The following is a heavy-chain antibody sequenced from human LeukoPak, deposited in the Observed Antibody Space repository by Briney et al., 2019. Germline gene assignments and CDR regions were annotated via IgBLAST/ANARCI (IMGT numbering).Heavy chain of an antibody. D-gene: IGHD3-22*01. Sequence: GGSLRLSCAASGFTFNNYGVSWVRQAPGKGLEWVSAISGSGGSTYYADPLKGRFTISRDNSKNTLYLQMNSLRAEDTALYYCAKDGIGGIYYDSSGYFDYWGQGTLVTVSS. CDR1: GFTFNNYG. CDR3: AKDGIGGIYYDSSGYFDY. V-gene: IGHV3-23*01. CDR2: ISGSGGST. J-gene: IGHJ4*02.